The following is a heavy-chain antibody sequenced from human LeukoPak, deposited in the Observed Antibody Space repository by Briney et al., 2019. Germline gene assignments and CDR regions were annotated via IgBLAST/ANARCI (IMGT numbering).Heavy chain of an antibody. Sequence: QPGGSLRFSCAASGFTFTTFALFWVRQAPGMGLVWVATISYDGSNKWYADSVKGRFTFSRDNSTNTVYLQMNSLKAEDTGVYYCARDRLEAVTDDDYFAYWGQGTLVTVPS. CDR1: GFTFTTFA. D-gene: IGHD2-21*02. J-gene: IGHJ4*02. V-gene: IGHV3-30-3*01. CDR2: ISYDGSNK. CDR3: ARDRLEAVTDDDYFAY.